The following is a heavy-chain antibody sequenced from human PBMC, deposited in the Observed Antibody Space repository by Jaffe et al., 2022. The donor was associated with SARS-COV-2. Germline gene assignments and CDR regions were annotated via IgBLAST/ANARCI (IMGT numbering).Heavy chain of an antibody. CDR3: ARGRTVTTFFTPHNWFDP. V-gene: IGHV4-34*01. Sequence: QVQLQQWGAGLLKPSETLSLTCAVYGRSFSGHYWSWIRQPPGKGLEWIGEINHGGGTNYNPSLKSRVTISVDTSKNQFSLNLTSVTAADTAVYYCARGRTVTTFFTPHNWFDPWGQGTLVTVSS. J-gene: IGHJ5*02. CDR1: GRSFSGHY. D-gene: IGHD4-17*01. CDR2: INHGGGT.